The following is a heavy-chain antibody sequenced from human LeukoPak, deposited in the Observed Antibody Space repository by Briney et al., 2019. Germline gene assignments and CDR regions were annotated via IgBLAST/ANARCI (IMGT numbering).Heavy chain of an antibody. J-gene: IGHJ4*02. CDR3: ATGSFYCSSTSCYPYYFDH. CDR2: INWNGGST. CDR1: GFTFGDYG. D-gene: IGHD2-2*01. Sequence: GGSLRLSCAASGFTFGDYGMSWVRQAPGKGLEWVSGINWNGGSTGYADSVKGRFTISRDNAKNSLYLQMNSLRAEDTALYYCATGSFYCSSTSCYPYYFDHWGQGTLVTVSS. V-gene: IGHV3-20*04.